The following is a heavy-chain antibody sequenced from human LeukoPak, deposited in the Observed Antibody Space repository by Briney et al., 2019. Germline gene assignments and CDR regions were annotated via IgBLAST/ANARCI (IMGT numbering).Heavy chain of an antibody. CDR1: GGSISSYY. CDR3: AGRLWRRDGYNLSAFDI. CDR2: IYYSGST. D-gene: IGHD5-24*01. V-gene: IGHV4-59*01. Sequence: PSETLSLTCTVSGGSISSYYWNRIRQPPGKGQEWIGYIYYSGSTNYNPSLKSRVTISVDTSKNQFSLKLSSVTAADTAVYYCAGRLWRRDGYNLSAFDIWGQGTMVTVPS. J-gene: IGHJ3*02.